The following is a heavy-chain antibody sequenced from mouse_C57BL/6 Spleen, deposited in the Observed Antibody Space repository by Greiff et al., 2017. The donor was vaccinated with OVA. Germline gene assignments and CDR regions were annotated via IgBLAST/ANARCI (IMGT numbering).Heavy chain of an antibody. CDR3: ARGFAY. V-gene: IGHV1-82*01. Sequence: VKLMESGPELVKPGASVKISCKASGYAFISSWMNWVKQRPGKGLEWIGRIYPGDGDTNYNGKFKGKATLTADKSSSTAYMQLSSLTSEDSAVYFCARGFAYWGQGTLVTVSA. J-gene: IGHJ3*01. CDR2: IYPGDGDT. CDR1: GYAFISSW.